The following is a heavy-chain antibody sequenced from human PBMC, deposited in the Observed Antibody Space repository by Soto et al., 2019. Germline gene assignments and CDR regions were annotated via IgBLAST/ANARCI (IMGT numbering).Heavy chain of an antibody. CDR3: ARDVVAATSFPTGVVDY. D-gene: IGHD2-15*01. J-gene: IGHJ4*02. CDR2: ISSSSSYI. CDR1: GFTFSSYS. V-gene: IGHV3-21*06. Sequence: EVQLVESGGGLVKPGGSLRLSCAASGFTFSSYSMNWVRQAPGKGLEWVSSISSSSSYIYYADSVKGRFTISRDNAKNSMYLQMDRLRAEDTAVYYCARDVVAATSFPTGVVDYWGQGTLVTVSS.